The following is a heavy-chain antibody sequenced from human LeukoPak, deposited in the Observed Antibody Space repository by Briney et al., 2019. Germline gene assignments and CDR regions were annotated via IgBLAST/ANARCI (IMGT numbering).Heavy chain of an antibody. CDR3: AAPHGYYDFWSGYYYGMDV. D-gene: IGHD3-3*01. V-gene: IGHV1-2*02. CDR2: INPNSGGT. Sequence: ASVKVSCKASGYTFSGYYMHWVRQAPGQGLEWMGWINPNSGGTNYAQKFQGRVTMTRDTSISTAYMELSSLRSEDTAVYYCAAPHGYYDFWSGYYYGMDVWGQGTTVTVSS. CDR1: GYTFSGYY. J-gene: IGHJ6*02.